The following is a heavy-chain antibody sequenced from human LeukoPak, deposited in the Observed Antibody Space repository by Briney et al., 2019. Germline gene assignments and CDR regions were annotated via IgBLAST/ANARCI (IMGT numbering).Heavy chain of an antibody. CDR1: GYTFTGYY. J-gene: IGHJ3*02. Sequence: ASVKVSCKASGYTFTGYYMHWVRQAPGQGLEWMGIINPSGGSTSYAQKFQGRVTMTRDTSTSTLYMELSSLRSEDTAVYYCVGGSGWTDAFDIWGQGTMVTVSS. D-gene: IGHD6-19*01. CDR2: INPSGGST. V-gene: IGHV1-46*01. CDR3: VGGSGWTDAFDI.